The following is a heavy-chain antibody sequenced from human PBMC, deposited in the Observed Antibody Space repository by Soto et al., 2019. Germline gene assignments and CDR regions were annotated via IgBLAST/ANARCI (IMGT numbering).Heavy chain of an antibody. CDR2: IIPILGIA. V-gene: IGHV1-69*02. D-gene: IGHD2-15*01. CDR3: ARARDYCSGGSCYNRFNY. Sequence: QVQLVQSGAEVKKPGSSVKVSGKASGGTFSSYTISWVRQAPGQGLEWMGRIIPILGIANYAQKFQGRVTITADKSTSTAYMELSSLRSEDTAVYYCARARDYCSGGSCYNRFNYWGQGTLVTVSS. J-gene: IGHJ4*02. CDR1: GGTFSSYT.